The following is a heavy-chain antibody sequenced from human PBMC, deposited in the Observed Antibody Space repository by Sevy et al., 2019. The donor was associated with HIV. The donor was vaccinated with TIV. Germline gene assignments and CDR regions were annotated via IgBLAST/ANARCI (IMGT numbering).Heavy chain of an antibody. V-gene: IGHV3-7*04. CDR2: IKHDGSEK. Sequence: GGSLRLSCAASGFTFSRYWMRWVRQAPGKGLEWVASIKHDGSEKYYVDSVKGRFSISIDNAKNSLYLQMSSLRAEETAVYYCARAHYDSSDYYSRPFDYWGQGTLVTVSS. J-gene: IGHJ4*02. CDR3: ARAHYDSSDYYSRPFDY. D-gene: IGHD3-22*01. CDR1: GFTFSRYW.